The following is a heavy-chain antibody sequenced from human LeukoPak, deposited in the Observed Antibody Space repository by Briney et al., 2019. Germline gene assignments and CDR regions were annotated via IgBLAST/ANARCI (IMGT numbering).Heavy chain of an antibody. CDR1: GDSISSYY. CDR2: IYYSGST. Sequence: SETLSLTCTVSGDSISSYYWSWIRQPPGKGLEWIGYIYYSGSTNYNPSLKSRVTISVDTSKNQFSLKLSSVTAADTAVYYCARIYYDILTGSGNAFDIWGQGTMVTVSS. V-gene: IGHV4-59*01. CDR3: ARIYYDILTGSGNAFDI. D-gene: IGHD3-9*01. J-gene: IGHJ3*02.